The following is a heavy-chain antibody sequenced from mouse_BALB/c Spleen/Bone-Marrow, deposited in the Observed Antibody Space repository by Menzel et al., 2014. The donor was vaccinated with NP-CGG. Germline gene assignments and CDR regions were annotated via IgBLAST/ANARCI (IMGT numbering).Heavy chain of an antibody. CDR3: ARLGYYGAMEY. J-gene: IGHJ4*01. CDR2: INPDSRTI. Sequence: EVILVESGGGLVQPGGSLKLSCAASGFDFSRLWMSWVRQAPGKGLEWIGEINPDSRTINYTPSLKDKFIISRDNAKNTLYLQMSKVRSEDTALYYCARLGYYGAMEYWGQGTSVTVSS. V-gene: IGHV4-1*02. CDR1: GFDFSRLW. D-gene: IGHD1-1*01.